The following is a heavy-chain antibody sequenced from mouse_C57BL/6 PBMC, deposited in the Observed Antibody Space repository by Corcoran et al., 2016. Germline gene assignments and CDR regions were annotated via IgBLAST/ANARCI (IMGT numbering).Heavy chain of an antibody. D-gene: IGHD1-1*01. Sequence: DVQLQESGPGLVKPSQSLSLTCSVTGYSITSGYYWNWIRQFPGNKLEWMGYISYDGSNNYNPSLKNRISITRDTSKNQFFLKLNSVTTEDTATYYCARDYGSSYYWYCDVWGTGTTVTVSS. CDR1: GYSITSGYY. J-gene: IGHJ1*03. V-gene: IGHV3-6*01. CDR2: ISYDGSN. CDR3: ARDYGSSYYWYCDV.